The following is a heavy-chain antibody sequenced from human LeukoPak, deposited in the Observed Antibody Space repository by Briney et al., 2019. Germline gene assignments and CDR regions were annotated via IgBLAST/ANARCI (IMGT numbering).Heavy chain of an antibody. CDR1: GGSISSSSYY. D-gene: IGHD3-3*01. V-gene: IGHV4-39*01. J-gene: IGHJ5*02. Sequence: SETLSLTCTVSGGSISSSSYYWGWIRQPPGKGLEWIGSIYYSGSTYYNPSLKSRVTISVDTSKNQSSLKLSSVTAADTAVYYCARPAGYDFWSGPRGWFDPWGQGTLVTVSS. CDR2: IYYSGST. CDR3: ARPAGYDFWSGPRGWFDP.